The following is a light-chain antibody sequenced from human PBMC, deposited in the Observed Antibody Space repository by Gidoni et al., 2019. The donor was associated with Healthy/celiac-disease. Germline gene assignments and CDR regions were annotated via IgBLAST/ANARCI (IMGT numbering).Light chain of an antibody. Sequence: EIVLTQSPATLSLSPGERATLSCRASQSVSSYLAWYQQKPGQAPRLLIDDASNRATGIPARFSGSGSGTDFTLTISSLEPEDFAVYYCQQRSNWPPGTFXQXTRLEIK. CDR2: DAS. J-gene: IGKJ5*01. V-gene: IGKV3-11*01. CDR3: QQRSNWPPGT. CDR1: QSVSSY.